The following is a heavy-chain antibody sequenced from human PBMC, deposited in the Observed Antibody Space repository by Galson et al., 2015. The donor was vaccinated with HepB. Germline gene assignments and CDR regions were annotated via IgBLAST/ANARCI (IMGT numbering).Heavy chain of an antibody. J-gene: IGHJ4*02. CDR1: GFTIRTSF. CDR3: ARDQTNDYVVP. V-gene: IGHV3-53*01. D-gene: IGHD4-17*01. Sequence: SLRLSCAASGFTIRTSFMSWVRQAPGKALEWVSTIYSGGTTYYADSVKGRFTISRDKFENTLFLQMNSLRTEDSAVYYCARDQTNDYVVPWGQGTLVTVSS. CDR2: IYSGGTT.